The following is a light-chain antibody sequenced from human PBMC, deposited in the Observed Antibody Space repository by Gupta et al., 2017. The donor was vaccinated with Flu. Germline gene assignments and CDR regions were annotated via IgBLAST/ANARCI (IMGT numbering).Light chain of an antibody. CDR2: DTF. J-gene: IGKJ2*01. V-gene: IGKV1-39*01. Sequence: DIPMTQSPSSLSASVGDRVTITCRATQTIKTYLNWYQHKPGKTPRLLIHDTFNLQIGVPSRFSGSGSVTEFTLTITSLQPEDFATYYCQQSNIIPRTFGQGTKVEIK. CDR3: QQSNIIPRT. CDR1: QTIKTY.